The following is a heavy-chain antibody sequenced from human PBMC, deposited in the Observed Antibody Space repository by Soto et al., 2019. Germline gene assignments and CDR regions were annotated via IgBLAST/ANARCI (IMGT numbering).Heavy chain of an antibody. CDR2: IIPILGIA. D-gene: IGHD3-9*01. Sequence: ASVKVSCKASGGTFSSYTISWVRQAPGQGLEWMGRIIPILGIANYAQKFQGRVTITADKSTSTAYMELSSLRSEDTAVYYCARDLDDILTGYQYGMDVWGQGTTVTVSS. CDR1: GGTFSSYT. CDR3: ARDLDDILTGYQYGMDV. V-gene: IGHV1-69*04. J-gene: IGHJ6*02.